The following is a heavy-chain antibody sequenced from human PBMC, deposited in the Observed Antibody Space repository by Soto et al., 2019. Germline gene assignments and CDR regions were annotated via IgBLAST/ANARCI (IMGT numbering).Heavy chain of an antibody. CDR1: GDTFRNYA. CDR2: IIPLFST. J-gene: IGHJ4*02. Sequence: QVQLVQSGAEVKKPESSVKVSCKASGDTFRNYAFTWVRQAPGQGLEWMGTIIPLFSTRYAQKFQGRVTMTADESTSTVYMDLSSLKSDDTAVYYCARDPGIAVVGRGTSFEHWGQGTLVTVSS. V-gene: IGHV1-69*18. D-gene: IGHD6-19*01. CDR3: ARDPGIAVVGRGTSFEH.